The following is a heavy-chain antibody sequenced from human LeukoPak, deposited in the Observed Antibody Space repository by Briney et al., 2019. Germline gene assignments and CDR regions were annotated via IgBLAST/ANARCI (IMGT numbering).Heavy chain of an antibody. D-gene: IGHD1-26*01. J-gene: IGHJ6*03. CDR2: ISSSGSTI. V-gene: IGHV3-48*03. CDR3: AKAAGRGVYYYYYYMDV. CDR1: GFTFSSYE. Sequence: PGGSLRLSCAASGFTFSSYEMNWVRQAPGKGLEWVSYISSSGSTIYYADSVKGRFTISRDNSKNSLYLQMNSLRAEDTALYYCAKAAGRGVYYYYYYMDVWGKGTTVTVSS.